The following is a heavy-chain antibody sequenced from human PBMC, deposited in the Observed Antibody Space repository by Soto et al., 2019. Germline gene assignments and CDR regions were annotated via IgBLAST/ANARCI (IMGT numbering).Heavy chain of an antibody. CDR3: ARVGVGATTHNWFDP. CDR2: ISGSGGST. V-gene: IGHV3-23*01. J-gene: IGHJ5*02. CDR1: GFTFSSYA. Sequence: EVQLLESGGGLVQPGGSLRLSCAASGFTFSSYAMSWVRQAPGKGLEWVSAISGSGGSTYYADSVKGRFTISRDNSKNTLYLQMNSLRAEDTAVYYCARVGVGATTHNWFDPWGQGTLVTVSS. D-gene: IGHD1-26*01.